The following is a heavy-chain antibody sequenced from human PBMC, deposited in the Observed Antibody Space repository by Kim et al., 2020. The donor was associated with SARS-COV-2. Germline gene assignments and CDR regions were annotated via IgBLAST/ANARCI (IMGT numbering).Heavy chain of an antibody. CDR2: ISSSSSTI. D-gene: IGHD6-13*01. CDR1: GFTFSSYS. J-gene: IGHJ5*02. CDR3: ASNGYSSSPNWFDP. Sequence: GGSLRLSCAASGFTFSSYSMNWVRQAPGKGLEWVSYISSSSSTIYYADSVKGRFTISRDNAKNSLYLQMNSLRDEDTAVYYCASNGYSSSPNWFDPWGQGTLVTVSS. V-gene: IGHV3-48*02.